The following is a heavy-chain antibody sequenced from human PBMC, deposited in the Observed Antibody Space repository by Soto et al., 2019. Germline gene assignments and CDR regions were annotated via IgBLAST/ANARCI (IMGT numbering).Heavy chain of an antibody. D-gene: IGHD3-10*01. J-gene: IGHJ6*03. V-gene: IGHV4-39*01. CDR3: ARHIGFGELPYYYYYYMDV. CDR1: ISSIASIISK. CDR2: IFYSGST. Sequence: TVSITFTLIISSIASIISKRELISKLSGMGLDWIGSIFYSGSTYYNPSLKSRVTISVDTSKNQFSLKLSSVTAADTAVYYCARHIGFGELPYYYYYYMDVWGKGTTVS.